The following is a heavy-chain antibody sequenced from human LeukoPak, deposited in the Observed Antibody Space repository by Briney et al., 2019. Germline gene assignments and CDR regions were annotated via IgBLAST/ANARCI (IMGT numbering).Heavy chain of an antibody. CDR3: AKDIGADYYYDSSGYFI. J-gene: IGHJ3*02. CDR1: GFTFDNYA. V-gene: IGHV3-43*02. Sequence: PGGSLRLSCAASGFTFDNYAMHWVRQVPGKGLEWVSLISGDGDSIYYPDSVKGRFTISRDNSKNSLYLQMNSLRTEDTALYYCAKDIGADYYYDSSGYFIWGQGTMVTVSS. D-gene: IGHD3-22*01. CDR2: ISGDGDSI.